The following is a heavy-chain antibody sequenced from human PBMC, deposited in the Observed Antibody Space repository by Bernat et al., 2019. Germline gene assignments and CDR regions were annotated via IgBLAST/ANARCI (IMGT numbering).Heavy chain of an antibody. D-gene: IGHD3-16*01. J-gene: IGHJ5*02. CDR1: GFTCSSYA. V-gene: IGHV3-23*04. CDR2: ISGSGGST. CDR3: AKVGVASANWFDP. Sequence: EVQLVESGGGLVQPGGSLRLSCAASGFTCSSYARSWVRQAPGKGLEWVSAISGSGGSTYYADSVTGRFTISRDNSKNTLYLQMNSLRAEDTAVSYCAKVGVASANWFDPWGQGTLVTVSS.